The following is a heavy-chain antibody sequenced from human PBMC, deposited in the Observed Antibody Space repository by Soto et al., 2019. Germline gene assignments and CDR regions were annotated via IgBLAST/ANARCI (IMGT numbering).Heavy chain of an antibody. D-gene: IGHD6-25*01. Sequence: EVQLVESGGGLAKPGGSLRLSCAASGFTFSYDWMNWVRQAPGKGLEWVARIKSVTDGGTTDYAAPVKGRFFISRDDSKSTLYLQMNSLKTEVTAIYYCMTHAVIYSRGHWGQGTLVTVAS. V-gene: IGHV3-15*01. CDR3: MTHAVIYSRGH. J-gene: IGHJ4*02. CDR1: GFTFSYDW. CDR2: IKSVTDGGTT.